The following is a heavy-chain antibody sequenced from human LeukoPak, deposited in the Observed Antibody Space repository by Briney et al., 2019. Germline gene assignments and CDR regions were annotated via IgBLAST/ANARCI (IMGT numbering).Heavy chain of an antibody. CDR1: GGSFSGYY. J-gene: IGHJ4*02. CDR3: ARQIPATANHYFDY. V-gene: IGHV4-34*12. D-gene: IGHD2-15*01. CDR2: IIHSGST. Sequence: SSETLSLTCAVDGGSFSGYYWSWIRQPPGKGREWSVEIIHSGSTNYNPSLKSRVTISVDTSKNRFSLKLRSVTAADTAVYYCARQIPATANHYFDYWGQGTLVTVSS.